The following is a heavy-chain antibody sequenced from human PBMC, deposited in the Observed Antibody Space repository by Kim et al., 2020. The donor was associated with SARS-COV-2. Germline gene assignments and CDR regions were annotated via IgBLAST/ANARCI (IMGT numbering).Heavy chain of an antibody. Sequence: ASVKVSCKASGYTFTAYYMHWVRQAPGQGLEWMGRINTNSGGTNYAQSFQGRVTMTRDTSMTTAYMELSRLRSDDTAVYYFAVNSTPVVSGFDFWGQGTLVTASS. D-gene: IGHD2-15*01. CDR3: AVNSTPVVSGFDF. J-gene: IGHJ4*02. CDR1: GYTFTAYY. V-gene: IGHV1-2*06. CDR2: INTNSGGT.